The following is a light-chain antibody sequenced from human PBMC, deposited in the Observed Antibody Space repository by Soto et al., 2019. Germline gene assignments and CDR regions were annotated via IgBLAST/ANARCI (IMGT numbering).Light chain of an antibody. J-gene: IGKJ4*01. CDR3: QQRSNWPLT. CDR1: QSVSSY. CDR2: DAS. Sequence: EIVWTQSPATLPLSPGERANLSCRASQSVSSYLAWYQQKPGQAPRLLIYDASNRATGIPARFSGSGSGTDFTLTISSLEPEDFAVYYCQQRSNWPLTFGGATKV. V-gene: IGKV3-11*01.